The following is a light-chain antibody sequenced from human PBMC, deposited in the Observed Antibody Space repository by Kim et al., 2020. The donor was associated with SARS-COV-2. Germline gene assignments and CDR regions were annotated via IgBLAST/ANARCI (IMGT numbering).Light chain of an antibody. CDR3: QQYVISPPYP. Sequence: EIVLTQSPATLSLSPGERATLSCRASQSVSNNYLAWYQHKPGQAPRLLIYGASSRATGIPDRFSGSWSGTDFTLSISSMEPEDSAVYYCQQYVISPPYPLGQETKLEI. CDR1: QSVSNNY. CDR2: GAS. J-gene: IGKJ2*01. V-gene: IGKV3-20*01.